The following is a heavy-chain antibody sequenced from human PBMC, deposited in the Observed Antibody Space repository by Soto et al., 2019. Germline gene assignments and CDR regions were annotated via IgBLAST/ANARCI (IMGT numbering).Heavy chain of an antibody. J-gene: IGHJ4*02. CDR2: ISSSSSYI. Sequence: GGSLRLSCAASGFTFSSYSMDWVRQAPGKGLEWVSSISSSSSYIYYADSVKGRFTISRDNAKNSLYLQMNSLRAEDTAVYYCARDSRDSSGSYLRPFDYWGQGTLVTV. D-gene: IGHD3-22*01. V-gene: IGHV3-21*01. CDR3: ARDSRDSSGSYLRPFDY. CDR1: GFTFSSYS.